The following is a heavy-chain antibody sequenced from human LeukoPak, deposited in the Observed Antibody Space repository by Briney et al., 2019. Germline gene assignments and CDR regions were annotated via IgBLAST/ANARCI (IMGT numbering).Heavy chain of an antibody. CDR3: ARAGEMRYMDA. Sequence: GGSLRLSCAASGFTFSSYSMNWVRQAPGKGLEWVSSISTSSIYIYYADSVKGRFTISRDNARNSLFLQMNSLRADDTAIYYCARAGEMRYMDAWGKGTAVTVSS. D-gene: IGHD5-24*01. CDR1: GFTFSSYS. V-gene: IGHV3-21*01. J-gene: IGHJ6*03. CDR2: ISTSSIYI.